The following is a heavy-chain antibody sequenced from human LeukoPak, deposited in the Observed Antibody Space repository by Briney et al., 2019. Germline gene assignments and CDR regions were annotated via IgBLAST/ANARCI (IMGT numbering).Heavy chain of an antibody. V-gene: IGHV3-30*18. J-gene: IGHJ1*01. CDR3: VKDYGPQYQLLYVYFQH. CDR2: ISYDGSNK. CDR1: GFTFNSYG. D-gene: IGHD2-2*02. Sequence: PGRSLRLSCAASGFTFNSYGMHWVRQAPGKGLEWVAVISYDGSNKYYADSVKGRFTISRDNSKNTLYLQMNSLRAEDTAVYYCVKDYGPQYQLLYVYFQHWGQGTLVTVSS.